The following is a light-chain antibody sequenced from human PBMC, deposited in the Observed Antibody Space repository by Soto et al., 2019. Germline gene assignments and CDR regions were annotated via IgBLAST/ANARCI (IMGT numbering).Light chain of an antibody. CDR3: SSYAASNTLGV. J-gene: IGLJ2*01. Sequence: QSALTQPPSASGSPGQSVTISCIGTSSDVGGYNYVSWYQQHPGKAPKLMIYEVSKRPSGVPDRFSGSKSGNTASLTVSGLQADDEADDYYSSYAASNTLGVFGGGTKLTVL. V-gene: IGLV2-8*01. CDR1: SSDVGGYNY. CDR2: EVS.